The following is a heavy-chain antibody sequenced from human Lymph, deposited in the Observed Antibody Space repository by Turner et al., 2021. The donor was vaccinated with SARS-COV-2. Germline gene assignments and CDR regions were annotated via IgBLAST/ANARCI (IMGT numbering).Heavy chain of an antibody. CDR3: ASEEYIVAVPAPSRDAFDI. V-gene: IGHV4-39*01. CDR2: IYYSGST. Sequence: QLQLQESGPGLVKPEETLYLICTVPGGSISSRSYYWGWIRQPPGKGLEWIETIYYSGSTYYHPSLKRRVAIPVDTSKNQFSLKLSSVTAADTTIYYCASEEYIVAVPAPSRDAFDIWGQGTMVTISS. J-gene: IGHJ3*02. CDR1: GGSISSRSYY. D-gene: IGHD2-2*01.